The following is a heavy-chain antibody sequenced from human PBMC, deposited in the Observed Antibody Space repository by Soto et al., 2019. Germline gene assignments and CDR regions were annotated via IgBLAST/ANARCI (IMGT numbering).Heavy chain of an antibody. CDR3: ARDPSGYYYYYGMDV. CDR1: GGSISSGGYY. D-gene: IGHD6-25*01. V-gene: IGHV4-31*01. CDR2: IYYSGST. J-gene: IGHJ6*02. Sequence: QVQLQESGPGLVKPSQTLSLTCTVSGGSISSGGYYWSWIRQHPGKGLEWIGYIYYSGSTYYNPSLKSLVTIAVDTSKNQFSLKLSSVTAADTAVYYCARDPSGYYYYYGMDVWGQGTTVTVSS.